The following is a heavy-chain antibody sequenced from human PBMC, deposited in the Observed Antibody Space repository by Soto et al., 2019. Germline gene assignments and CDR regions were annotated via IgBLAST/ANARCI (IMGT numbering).Heavy chain of an antibody. V-gene: IGHV1-18*01. CDR3: AKTRYYGPRYYFDY. D-gene: IGHD3-10*01. CDR1: GYTFTSYG. Sequence: ASVKVSCKASGYTFTSYGISWVRQAPGQGPEWVGWVSAYIGTTYYAQKLQGRVTMTADTSTNTAYMELRSLRSDDTAVYYCAKTRYYGPRYYFDYWGQGTLVTVSS. CDR2: VSAYIGTT. J-gene: IGHJ4*02.